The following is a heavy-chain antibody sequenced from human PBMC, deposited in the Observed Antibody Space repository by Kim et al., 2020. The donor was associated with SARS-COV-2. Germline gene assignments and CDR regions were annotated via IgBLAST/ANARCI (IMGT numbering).Heavy chain of an antibody. J-gene: IGHJ3*02. CDR2: ISGSGSST. Sequence: GGSLRLSCAASGFTFSSYAMSWVRQAPGKGLEWVSAISGSGSSTYYADSVKGRFTISRDNSKNTLYLQMNSLRAEDTAVYYCAKGSEWELRQGHAFEICGQGTIVTLSS. CDR1: GFTFSSYA. D-gene: IGHD1-26*01. V-gene: IGHV3-23*01. CDR3: AKGSEWELRQGHAFEI.